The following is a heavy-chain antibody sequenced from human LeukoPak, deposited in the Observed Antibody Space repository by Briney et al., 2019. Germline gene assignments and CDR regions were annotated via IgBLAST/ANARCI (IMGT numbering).Heavy chain of an antibody. V-gene: IGHV4-59*01. J-gene: IGHJ5*02. CDR2: SYYSGST. CDR3: ARGGYTSIDL. D-gene: IGHD5-24*01. CDR1: GDSISSSY. Sequence: PSETLSLTCIVSGDSISSSYWSWIRQPPGKGLEWIGYSYYSGSTNYNPSLKSRVTISVDTSKNQFSLKLSSVTAADTAVYYCARGGYTSIDLWGQGTLVTVSS.